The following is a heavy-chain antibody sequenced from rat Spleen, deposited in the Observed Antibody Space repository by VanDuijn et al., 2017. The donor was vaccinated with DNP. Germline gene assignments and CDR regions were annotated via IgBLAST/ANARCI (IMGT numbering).Heavy chain of an antibody. D-gene: IGHD1-3*01. Sequence: QVQLKESGPGMVQPSQTLSLTCTVSGFSLTDYSVHWVRQPPGKVLEWIAAISSGGSTYYNSALKSRLSISRDTSKSQVFLKMNSLQTEDTAIYYCTRDPGSPYYYAMDAWGQGTSVTVSS. CDR2: ISSGGST. J-gene: IGHJ4*01. CDR1: GFSLTDYS. V-gene: IGHV2-19*01. CDR3: TRDPGSPYYYAMDA.